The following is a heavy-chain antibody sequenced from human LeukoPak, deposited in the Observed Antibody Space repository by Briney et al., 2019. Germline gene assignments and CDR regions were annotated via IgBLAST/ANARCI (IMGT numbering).Heavy chain of an antibody. CDR2: IYYSGST. CDR3: ARYTSDWYYIDY. D-gene: IGHD6-19*01. V-gene: IGHV4-39*01. CDR1: GGSISSSSYY. J-gene: IGHJ4*02. Sequence: SETLSLTCTVSGGSISSSSYYWVWIRQPPGKGLEWIGNIYYSGSTYYNPSLKSRVTISVDTSKNQFSLKLSSVTAADTAVYYCARYTSDWYYIDYWGQGTLVTVSS.